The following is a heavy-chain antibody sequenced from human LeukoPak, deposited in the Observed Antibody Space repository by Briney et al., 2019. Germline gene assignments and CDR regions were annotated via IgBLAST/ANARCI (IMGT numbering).Heavy chain of an antibody. CDR3: ARGESTVTTQFGMDV. CDR1: GGSISSGGYS. V-gene: IGHV4-30-2*01. Sequence: SETLSLTCAVSGGSISSGGYSWSWIRQPPGKGLEWIGYMHHSGNTYYNPSLKSRVTIAVDRSKNQLSLKLGSVAAADTAVYYCARGESTVTTQFGMDVWGQGTTVTVSS. D-gene: IGHD4-17*01. J-gene: IGHJ6*02. CDR2: MHHSGNT.